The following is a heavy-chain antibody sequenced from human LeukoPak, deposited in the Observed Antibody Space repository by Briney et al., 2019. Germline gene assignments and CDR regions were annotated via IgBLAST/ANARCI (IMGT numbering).Heavy chain of an antibody. CDR1: GFTVNTYD. CDR3: TGYGVYPY. J-gene: IGHJ4*02. D-gene: IGHD4-17*01. V-gene: IGHV3-48*01. Sequence: PGGSLRLSCAASGFTVNTYDMHWVRQAPGEGPEWIAYFGISGTIYYAASSRGRFTNSRYNAKNSLFLQMNGLRVHDTAIYYCTGYGVYPYWGQGTPVTVSS. CDR2: FGISGTI.